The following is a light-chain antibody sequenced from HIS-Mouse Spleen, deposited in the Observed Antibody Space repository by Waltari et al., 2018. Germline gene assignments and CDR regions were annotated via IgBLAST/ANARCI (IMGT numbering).Light chain of an antibody. CDR3: QQYNSYSWT. J-gene: IGKJ1*01. CDR1: QSISSW. V-gene: IGKV1-5*03. CDR2: KAS. Sequence: DIQMTQSPSTLSAPVGDRVNITCRPSQSISSWFGWYHQKPGKAPKLLIYKASSLESGVPSRFSGSGSGTEFTLTISSLQPDDFATYYCQQYNSYSWTFGQGTKVEIK.